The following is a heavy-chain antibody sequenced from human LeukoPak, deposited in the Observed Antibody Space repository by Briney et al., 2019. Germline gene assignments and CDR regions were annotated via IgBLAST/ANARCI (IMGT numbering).Heavy chain of an antibody. J-gene: IGHJ4*02. V-gene: IGHV3-30*18. CDR3: AKDSAITVVTPGFDY. CDR1: GFTFSSYG. Sequence: GGSLRLSCAASGFTFSSYGMYWVRQAPGKGLEWVATISYDGSNTYYADSLKGRFTISRDISKNTLYLQMNSLRTEDTAVYYCAKDSAITVVTPGFDYWGQGTLVTVSS. CDR2: ISYDGSNT. D-gene: IGHD4-23*01.